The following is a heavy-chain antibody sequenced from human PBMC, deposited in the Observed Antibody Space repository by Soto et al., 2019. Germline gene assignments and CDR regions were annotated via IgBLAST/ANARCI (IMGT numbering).Heavy chain of an antibody. CDR3: ARRHLAVAVSPWFDP. CDR1: GLSITDSEMG. D-gene: IGHD6-19*01. J-gene: IGHJ5*02. V-gene: IGHV2-26*01. Sequence: QVTLKESGPVLVKPTETLTLRCTVSGLSITDSEMGVSWIRQPPGQPLERLAHIDSSGEKCYRTFLKSRPAISKVTSKSQIVLTLTNMDPADTATYYCARRHLAVAVSPWFDPWGQGIPVTVSS. CDR2: IDSSGEK.